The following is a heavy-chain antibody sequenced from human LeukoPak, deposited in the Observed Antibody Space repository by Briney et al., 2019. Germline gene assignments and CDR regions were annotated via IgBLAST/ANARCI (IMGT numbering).Heavy chain of an antibody. J-gene: IGHJ4*02. D-gene: IGHD3-3*01. V-gene: IGHV3-15*01. CDR2: IKSKTDGGTT. Sequence: PGGSLRLSCAASGFTFSNAWMSWVRQAPGKGLEWVGRIKSKTDGGTTGYAAPVKGRFTISRDDSKNTLYLQMNSLKTEDTAVYYCTTGSTIFGVVIMAFDYWGQGTLVTVSS. CDR1: GFTFSNAW. CDR3: TTGSTIFGVVIMAFDY.